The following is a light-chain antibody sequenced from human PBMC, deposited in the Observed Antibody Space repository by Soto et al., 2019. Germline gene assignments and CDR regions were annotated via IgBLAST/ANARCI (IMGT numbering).Light chain of an antibody. CDR1: QSVSGNH. Sequence: FVVTQSPDTLSLSPGETATLSCRASQSVSGNHLAWYQQKPGQAPRLLIYGGSSRATGIPVRFSGSGSETDFTLTITRLEPEDFAMYYCQQYSSSRTFGQGTKVDI. CDR2: GGS. J-gene: IGKJ1*01. V-gene: IGKV3-20*01. CDR3: QQYSSSRT.